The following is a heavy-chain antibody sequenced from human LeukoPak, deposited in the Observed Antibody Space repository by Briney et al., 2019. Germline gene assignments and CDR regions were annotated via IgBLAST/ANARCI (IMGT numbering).Heavy chain of an antibody. CDR2: IRYDGSNK. Sequence: PGGSLRLSCAASGFTFSSYGMHWVRQAPGKGLEWVAFIRYDGSNKYYADSVKGRFTISRDNSKNTLYLQMNSLRAEDTAVYYCSGPYDSSGYYDFDAFDIWGQGTMVTVSS. D-gene: IGHD3-22*01. J-gene: IGHJ3*02. V-gene: IGHV3-30*02. CDR3: SGPYDSSGYYDFDAFDI. CDR1: GFTFSSYG.